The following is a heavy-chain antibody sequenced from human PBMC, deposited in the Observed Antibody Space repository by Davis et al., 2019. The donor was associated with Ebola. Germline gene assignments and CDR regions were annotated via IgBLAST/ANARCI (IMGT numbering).Heavy chain of an antibody. V-gene: IGHV3-9*01. J-gene: IGHJ4*02. CDR2: ISWNSGSI. Sequence: PGGSLRLSCAASGFTFDDYAMHWVRQAPGKGLEWVSGISWNSGSIGYADSVKGRFTISRDNAKNSLYLQMNSLRAEDTALYYCAKDWSVAGITFDYWGQGTLVTVSS. D-gene: IGHD6-19*01. CDR1: GFTFDDYA. CDR3: AKDWSVAGITFDY.